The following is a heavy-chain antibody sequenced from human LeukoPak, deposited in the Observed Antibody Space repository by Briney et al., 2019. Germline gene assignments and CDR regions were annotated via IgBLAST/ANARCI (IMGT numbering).Heavy chain of an antibody. J-gene: IGHJ4*02. D-gene: IGHD1-1*01. Sequence: PSETLSLTCTVSGGSISSYYWSWIRQPPGKGLEWIGYIYYSGSTNYNPSLKSRVTISVDTSKNQFSLKLSSVTAADTAVYYCARGGGWNVGVDYWGQGTLVTVSS. CDR1: GGSISSYY. CDR2: IYYSGST. V-gene: IGHV4-59*01. CDR3: ARGGGWNVGVDY.